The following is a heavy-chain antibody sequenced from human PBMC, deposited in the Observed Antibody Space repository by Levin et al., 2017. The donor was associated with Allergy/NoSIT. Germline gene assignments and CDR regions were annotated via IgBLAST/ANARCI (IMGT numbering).Heavy chain of an antibody. J-gene: IGHJ6*02. Sequence: PSETLSLTCAVYGGSFSGYYWSWIRQPPGKGLEWIGEINHSGSTNYNPSLKSRVTISVDTSKNQFSLKLSSVTAADTAVYYCARRGRITIFGVGNGYGMDVWGQGTTVTVSS. D-gene: IGHD3-3*01. CDR1: GGSFSGYY. V-gene: IGHV4-34*01. CDR2: INHSGST. CDR3: ARRGRITIFGVGNGYGMDV.